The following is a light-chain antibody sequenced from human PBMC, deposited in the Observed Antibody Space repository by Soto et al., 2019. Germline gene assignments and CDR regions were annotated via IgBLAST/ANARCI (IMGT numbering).Light chain of an antibody. CDR3: QHYSDWPWT. V-gene: IGKV3-15*01. J-gene: IGKJ1*01. CDR1: QSVSSN. CDR2: GTS. Sequence: EIVMTQSPATLSVSPGERVTLSCRASQSVSSNLAWYQQIPGQAPRLLIFGTSARATGMPARFSGSGSGTDCALTISSLQSEDFAVYYCQHYSDWPWTFGQGTKVEIK.